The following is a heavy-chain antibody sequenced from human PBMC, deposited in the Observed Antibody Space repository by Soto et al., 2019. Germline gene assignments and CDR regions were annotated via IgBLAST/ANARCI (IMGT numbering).Heavy chain of an antibody. D-gene: IGHD3-3*01. Sequence: SETLSLTCAVYGGSFSGYYWSWIRQPPGKGLEWIGEINHSGSTNYNPSLKSRVTISVDTSKNQFSLKLSSVTAADTAMYYCVRTLVLRFWEYRFDPWGQGTVVTVSS. CDR1: GGSFSGYY. V-gene: IGHV4-34*01. J-gene: IGHJ5*02. CDR2: INHSGST. CDR3: VRTLVLRFWEYRFDP.